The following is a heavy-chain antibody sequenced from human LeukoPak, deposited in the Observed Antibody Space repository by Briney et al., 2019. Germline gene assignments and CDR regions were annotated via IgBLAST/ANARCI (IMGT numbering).Heavy chain of an antibody. D-gene: IGHD4-17*01. J-gene: IGHJ6*03. CDR2: IYYSGST. Sequence: PSETLSLTCTVSGGSVSSYYWSWIRQPPGKGLEWIGYIYYSGSTNYSPSLKSRVTISVDTSKNQFPLKLSSVTAADTAVYYCARVSTVTTRGPMDVWGKGTTVTVSS. V-gene: IGHV4-59*02. CDR1: GGSVSSYY. CDR3: ARVSTVTTRGPMDV.